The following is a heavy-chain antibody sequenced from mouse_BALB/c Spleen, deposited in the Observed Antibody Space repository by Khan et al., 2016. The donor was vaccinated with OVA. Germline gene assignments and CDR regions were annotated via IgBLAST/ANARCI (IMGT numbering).Heavy chain of an antibody. J-gene: IGHJ3*01. Sequence: VQLKQSGAELVKPGASVKLSCTASGFNIKDTYMHWVNQRPEQGLEWIGRIDPANGNTKYDPKFQDKATITADTSSNTAYLQLSSLTSEDTAVYYCARDYWDVFAYWGQGTLVTVSA. CDR3: ARDYWDVFAY. V-gene: IGHV14-3*02. CDR2: IDPANGNT. D-gene: IGHD4-1*01. CDR1: GFNIKDTY.